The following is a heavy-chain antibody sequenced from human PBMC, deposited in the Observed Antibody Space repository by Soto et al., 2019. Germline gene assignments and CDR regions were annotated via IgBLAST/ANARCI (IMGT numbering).Heavy chain of an antibody. CDR3: ARDRRIAVAGTSRNYYYYYGMDA. CDR1: GYTFTSYG. J-gene: IGHJ6*02. CDR2: ISAYNGNT. D-gene: IGHD6-19*01. Sequence: ASVKVSCKASGYTFTSYGISWVRQAPGQGLEWMGWISAYNGNTDYAQKLQGRVTMTTDTSTSTAYMELRSLRSDDTAVYYCARDRRIAVAGTSRNYYYYYGMDAWGQGTTVTVSS. V-gene: IGHV1-18*04.